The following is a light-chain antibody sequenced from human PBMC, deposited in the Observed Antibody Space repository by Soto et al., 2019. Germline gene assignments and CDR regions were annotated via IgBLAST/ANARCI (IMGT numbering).Light chain of an antibody. J-gene: IGKJ4*01. CDR2: DAS. CDR1: QTISTY. CDR3: QQTYSNFVS. V-gene: IGKV1-39*01. Sequence: DIQMTQSPSSLSSSVGDRFTITCRSSQTISTYLHWFQQKPGKAPNLLIYDASTLQSGVPSRFSGSGSGTDFTLTISSLQPEDFGTYYCQQTYSNFVSFGGGTKVDIK.